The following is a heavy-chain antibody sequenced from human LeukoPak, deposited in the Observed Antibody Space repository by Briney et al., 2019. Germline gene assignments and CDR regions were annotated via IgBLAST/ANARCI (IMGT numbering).Heavy chain of an antibody. V-gene: IGHV3-11*01. J-gene: IGHJ5*02. CDR3: AKDKGLHNWFDP. Sequence: NPGGSLRLSCAASRLTFSDYYMSWIRQAPGKGLEWVSYISNSGRTIYYADSVKGRFTISRDNAKNSLYLQMNSLRAEDTAVYYCAKDKGLHNWFDPWGQGTLVTVSS. D-gene: IGHD2-21*02. CDR2: ISNSGRTI. CDR1: RLTFSDYY.